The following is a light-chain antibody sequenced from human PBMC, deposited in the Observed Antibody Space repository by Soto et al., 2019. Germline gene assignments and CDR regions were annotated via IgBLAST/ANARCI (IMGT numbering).Light chain of an antibody. CDR1: QRVNSN. CDR3: QQHGQWPIT. CDR2: GIS. V-gene: IGKV3D-15*01. J-gene: IGKJ5*01. Sequence: EIVMTQSPATLSVSPGERATLSCRASQRVNSNYLAWYQQKPGQAPRLLIYGISKRATDIPDRFSGSGSGTEFTLTISSLQPEDSETYYCQQHGQWPITFGQGTRLEIK.